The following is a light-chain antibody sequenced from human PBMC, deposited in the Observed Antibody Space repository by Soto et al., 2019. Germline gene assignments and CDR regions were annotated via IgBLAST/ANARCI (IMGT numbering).Light chain of an antibody. J-gene: IGKJ1*01. V-gene: IGKV1-39*01. CDR3: QQSYTTPPWT. CDR1: QSISNY. Sequence: EIQMSQTLSSLSASIGDNVTITCRASQSISNYLNWYQQKPGKAPKVLIYDASSLQGGVPSRFSGSGSGTDFTLTISSLQPEDFATYYCQQSYTTPPWTFGQGTKVDIK. CDR2: DAS.